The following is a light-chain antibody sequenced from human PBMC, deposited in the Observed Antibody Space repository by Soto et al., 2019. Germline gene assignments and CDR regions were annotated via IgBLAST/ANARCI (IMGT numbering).Light chain of an antibody. CDR2: EVS. V-gene: IGLV2-14*01. CDR3: SSYKITSTLEV. Sequence: QSALTQPASVSGSPGQSITISCTGTNSDVGGYNYVSWYQQHPGKAPKLMIYEVSNRPSGVSNRFSGSKSGNTASLTISGLQAEDDADYYCSSYKITSTLEVFGGGTKLTVL. CDR1: NSDVGGYNY. J-gene: IGLJ2*01.